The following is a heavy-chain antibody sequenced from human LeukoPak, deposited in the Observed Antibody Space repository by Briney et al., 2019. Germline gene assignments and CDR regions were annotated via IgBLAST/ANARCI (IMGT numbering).Heavy chain of an antibody. Sequence: SETLSLTCAVYGGSFSGYYWSWIRQPPGKGLEWIGEINHSGSTNYNPSLKSRVTISVDTSKNQFSLKLSSVTAADTAVYYCARGQYCSGGSCYSDWFDPWGQGTLVTLSS. D-gene: IGHD2-15*01. V-gene: IGHV4-34*01. J-gene: IGHJ5*02. CDR2: INHSGST. CDR1: GGSFSGYY. CDR3: ARGQYCSGGSCYSDWFDP.